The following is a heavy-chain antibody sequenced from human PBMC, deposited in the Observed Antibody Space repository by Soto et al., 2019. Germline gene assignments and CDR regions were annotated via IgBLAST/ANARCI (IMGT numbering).Heavy chain of an antibody. Sequence: EVQLVESGGGLVKPGGSLRLSCAASGFTFSSYSMNWVRQAPGKGLEWVSSISSRSTYIYYADSVRGRFTNSRDNANNSLYLQMNSLRAGDTAVYYCARDVVTMTHYAMDVWGQGTAVTVSS. CDR2: ISSRSTYI. CDR3: ARDVVTMTHYAMDV. V-gene: IGHV3-21*01. J-gene: IGHJ6*02. D-gene: IGHD4-17*01. CDR1: GFTFSSYS.